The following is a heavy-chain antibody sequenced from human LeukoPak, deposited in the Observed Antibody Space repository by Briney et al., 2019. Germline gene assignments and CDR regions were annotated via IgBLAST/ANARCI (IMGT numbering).Heavy chain of an antibody. J-gene: IGHJ6*02. D-gene: IGHD4-17*01. CDR2: IYSGGST. V-gene: IGHV3-53*01. CDR1: GFTVSSNY. CDR3: ARDLSYGDYEDYYYGMDV. Sequence: GGSLRLSCAASGFTVSSNYMSWVRQAPGKGLEWVSVIYSGGSTYYADSVKGRFTISRDNSKNTLYLQMNSLRAEDTAVYYCARDLSYGDYEDYYYGMDVWGQGTMVTVSS.